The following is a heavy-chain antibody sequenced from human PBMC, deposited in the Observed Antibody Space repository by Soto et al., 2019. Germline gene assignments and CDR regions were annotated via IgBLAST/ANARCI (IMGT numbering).Heavy chain of an antibody. Sequence: EVQLLESGGGGVQPGGSLRLSCAASGFIFSDYAMTWVRQPPGKGLEWVSAITSSGSSTYFADSLKGRITISRDNSKNPLSLQMDSLRVEDPAIYYCAKGVEGYVVSSFDSWGQGALVTVSS. D-gene: IGHD5-12*01. V-gene: IGHV3-23*01. CDR1: GFIFSDYA. CDR3: AKGVEGYVVSSFDS. J-gene: IGHJ4*02. CDR2: ITSSGSST.